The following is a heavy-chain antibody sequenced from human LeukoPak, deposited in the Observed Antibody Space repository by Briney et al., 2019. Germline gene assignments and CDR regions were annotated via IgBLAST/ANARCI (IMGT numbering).Heavy chain of an antibody. Sequence: QAGGSLRLSCAASGFTFHQYAIHWVRQVPGKGLEWVSAISGSGGSTYYADSVKGRFTISRDNSKNTLYLQMNSLRAEDTAVYYCAKDFYGDYPNDAFDIWGQGTMVTVSS. J-gene: IGHJ3*02. D-gene: IGHD4-17*01. CDR3: AKDFYGDYPNDAFDI. CDR1: GFTFHQYA. CDR2: ISGSGGST. V-gene: IGHV3-23*01.